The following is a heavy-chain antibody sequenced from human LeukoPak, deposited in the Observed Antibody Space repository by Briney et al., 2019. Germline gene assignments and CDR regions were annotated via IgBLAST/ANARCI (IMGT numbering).Heavy chain of an antibody. CDR1: GGSISSSSYY. CDR3: ARDSHEGVIHY. V-gene: IGHV4-39*07. D-gene: IGHD3-16*02. CDR2: IYYSGST. Sequence: TSETLSLTCTVSGGSISSSSYYWGWIRQPPGKGLEWIGSIYYSGSTYYNPSLKSRVTISVDTSKNQFSLKLSSVTAADTAVYYCARDSHEGVIHYWGQGTLVTVSS. J-gene: IGHJ4*02.